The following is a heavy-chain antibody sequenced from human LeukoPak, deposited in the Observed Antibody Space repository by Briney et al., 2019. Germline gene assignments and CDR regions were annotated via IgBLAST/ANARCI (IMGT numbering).Heavy chain of an antibody. D-gene: IGHD5-18*01. J-gene: IGHJ3*02. CDR2: MNPNTGNT. V-gene: IGHV1-8*01. Sequence: GASVKVSCKASGYTFTSYDINWVRQATGQGLEWMGWMNPNTGNTGYAQYFQGRITMTRNTSISTAYMELSSLRSEDTAVYYCARAGPRGYTSGGTFDIWGQGTMVTVSS. CDR1: GYTFTSYD. CDR3: ARAGPRGYTSGGTFDI.